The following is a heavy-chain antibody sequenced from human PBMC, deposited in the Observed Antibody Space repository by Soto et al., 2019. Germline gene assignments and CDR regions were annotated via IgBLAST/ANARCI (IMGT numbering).Heavy chain of an antibody. CDR2: INPSGGST. CDR3: ARDQYDSSGYYYAFDY. D-gene: IGHD3-22*01. J-gene: IGHJ4*02. CDR1: GYTLTSYY. V-gene: IGHV1-46*03. Sequence: ASVKVSCKASGYTLTSYYMHWVRQAPGQGLERMGIINPSGGSTSYAQKFQGRVTMTRDTSTSTVYMELSSLRSEDTAVYYCARDQYDSSGYYYAFDYWGQGTLVTVSS.